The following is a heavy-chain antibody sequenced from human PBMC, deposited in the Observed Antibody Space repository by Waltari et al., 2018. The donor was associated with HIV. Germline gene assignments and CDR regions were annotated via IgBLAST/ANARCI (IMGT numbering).Heavy chain of an antibody. D-gene: IGHD3-22*01. CDR3: ARTYYYDSPREFDY. CDR1: GYTCNSYG. Sequence: QVHLVQSGAEVKKPGASVKVYCKASGYTCNSYGISWLRQDAGQGLEWMGWISAHNGNTNYAQNLQGRVTMTTDTSTNTAYMELRSLGSDDTAVYYCARTYYYDSPREFDYWGQGTLVTVSS. CDR2: ISAHNGNT. J-gene: IGHJ4*02. V-gene: IGHV1-18*01.